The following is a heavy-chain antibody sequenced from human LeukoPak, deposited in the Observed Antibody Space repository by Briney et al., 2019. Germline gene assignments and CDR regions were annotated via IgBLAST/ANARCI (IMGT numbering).Heavy chain of an antibody. V-gene: IGHV3-30-3*01. CDR1: GFTFGDFA. CDR2: ISDHGTNK. Sequence: PGGSLRLSCEASGFTFGDFAIHWVRQAPGKGLECVAVISDHGTNKFYADSVKGRFTIARDNSKNTVYLQMNSLRAEDTAVYYCARDAYCTPTACYIDIWGQGALVTVSS. CDR3: ARDAYCTPTACYIDI. D-gene: IGHD2-8*01. J-gene: IGHJ4*02.